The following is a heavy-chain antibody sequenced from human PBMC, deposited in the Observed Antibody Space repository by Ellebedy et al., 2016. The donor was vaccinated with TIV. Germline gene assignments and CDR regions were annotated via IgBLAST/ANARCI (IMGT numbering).Heavy chain of an antibody. V-gene: IGHV1-2*04. Sequence: ASVKVSCXASGYTFTGYYMHWVRQAPGQGLEWMGWINPNSGGTNYAQKFQGWVTMTRDTSISAAYMELSRLRSEDTAVYYCARDIVVVPENYYYGMDVWGQGTTVTVSS. CDR2: INPNSGGT. CDR3: ARDIVVVPENYYYGMDV. J-gene: IGHJ6*02. CDR1: GYTFTGYY. D-gene: IGHD2-2*01.